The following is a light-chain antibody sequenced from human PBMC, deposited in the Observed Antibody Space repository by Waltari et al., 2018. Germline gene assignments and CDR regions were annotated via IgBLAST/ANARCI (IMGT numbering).Light chain of an antibody. Sequence: EIVLTQSPATLSLSPGERATLSCRASQSVSSYLAWYQQKPGQAPRLLIYDASNRATGIPARFSGGGSGTDFTLTFSSLEPEDFAVYYCQQRSNWAITFGQGTRLEIK. CDR1: QSVSSY. V-gene: IGKV3-11*01. J-gene: IGKJ5*01. CDR3: QQRSNWAIT. CDR2: DAS.